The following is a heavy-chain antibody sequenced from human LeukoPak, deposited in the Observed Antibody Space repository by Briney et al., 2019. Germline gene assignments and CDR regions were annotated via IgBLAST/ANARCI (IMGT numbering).Heavy chain of an antibody. CDR3: ANGAGQYYYGSGSYNY. J-gene: IGHJ4*02. CDR2: ISGSGGST. Sequence: PGGSLRLSCAASGFTFSSYAMSWVRQAPGKGLEWVSAISGSGGSTYYADSVKGRFTISRDNSKNTLYLQMNSLRAEDTAVYYCANGAGQYYYGSGSYNYWGQGTLVTVSS. D-gene: IGHD3-10*01. CDR1: GFTFSSYA. V-gene: IGHV3-23*01.